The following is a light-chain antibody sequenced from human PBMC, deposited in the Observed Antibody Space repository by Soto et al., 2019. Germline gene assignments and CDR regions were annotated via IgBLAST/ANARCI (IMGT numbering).Light chain of an antibody. V-gene: IGKV3-20*01. CDR1: QSVGDYY. Sequence: EIVLTQSPGTLSLSPGERVTLSCRASQSVGDYYVDWYQQKPGQAPRLLIYGVSTRATGIPDRFSGSGSGTDFTLTISRLEPEDFAVYYCQQSAGSPLTFGPGTKVEIK. CDR3: QQSAGSPLT. J-gene: IGKJ3*01. CDR2: GVS.